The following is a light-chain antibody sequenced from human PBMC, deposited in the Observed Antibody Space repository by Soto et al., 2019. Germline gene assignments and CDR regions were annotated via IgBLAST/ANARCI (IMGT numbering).Light chain of an antibody. J-gene: IGLJ2*01. CDR1: SSAIGSYNY. CDR3: SSFTSSSTLL. CDR2: DVN. Sequence: QSALTQPASVSGSPGQSITISCTGTSSAIGSYNYVSWYQQHPGKAPKLMIYDVNNRPSGVSNRFSGSKSGNTASLTISGLQPEDEADYYCSSFTSSSTLLFGGGTKLTVL. V-gene: IGLV2-14*01.